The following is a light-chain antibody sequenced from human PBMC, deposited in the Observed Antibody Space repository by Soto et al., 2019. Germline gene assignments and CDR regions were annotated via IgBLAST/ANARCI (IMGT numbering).Light chain of an antibody. V-gene: IGKV1-39*01. CDR2: ASS. J-gene: IGKJ5*01. CDR3: QQSYSTPIT. CDR1: QSISSY. Sequence: DIQMTQSPSSLSASVGARVTITCRASQSISSYLNWYQQQPGKAPKLLIDASSSLQSGVPSRFSDSGSGTDFTLTISSLQPEDFATYYYQQSYSTPITCGRGTRLEN.